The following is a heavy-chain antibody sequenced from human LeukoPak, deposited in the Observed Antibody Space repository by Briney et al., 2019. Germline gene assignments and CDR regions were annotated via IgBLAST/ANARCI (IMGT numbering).Heavy chain of an antibody. CDR1: GGYISSYS. J-gene: IGHJ6*02. D-gene: IGHD3-22*01. V-gene: IGHV4-59*01. CDR2: IYYSGRT. Sequence: PAETLSLTCNVSGGYISSYSWSWIRQPPGKGLEWIGPIYYSGRTNYNSSLKSRVTISVDTSKNQFSLRLRSVTAADPAVYYCARVDYHDSSGLPYYYALDVWGQGTTVTVS. CDR3: ARVDYHDSSGLPYYYALDV.